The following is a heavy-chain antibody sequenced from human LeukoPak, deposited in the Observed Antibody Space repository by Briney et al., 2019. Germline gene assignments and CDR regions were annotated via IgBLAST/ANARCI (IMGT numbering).Heavy chain of an antibody. J-gene: IGHJ4*02. CDR2: ISYDGDKK. V-gene: IGHV3-30*04. D-gene: IGHD1-26*01. CDR1: EFTFSIYA. CDR3: STYRLLDEPSEY. Sequence: GGSLRLSCAASEFTFSIYAMHWVRQAPGKGLEWVAVISYDGDKKYYADSVKGRFTISRDNSKNTVSLQMSSLRAEDTAIYYCSTYRLLDEPSEYWGQGTLVTVSS.